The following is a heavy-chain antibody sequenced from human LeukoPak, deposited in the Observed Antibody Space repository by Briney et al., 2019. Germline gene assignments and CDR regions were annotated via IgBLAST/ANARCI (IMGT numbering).Heavy chain of an antibody. CDR1: GGSISSYY. Sequence: KPSETLSLTCTGSGGSISSYYWGWLRQPPGKGLEGIGYIYYGGSTNYNPSLKSRVTISVDTSKNQFSLKLSSVTAADTAVYYCARGCSSTSCFDYWGQGTLVTVSS. V-gene: IGHV4-59*01. D-gene: IGHD2-2*01. CDR3: ARGCSSTSCFDY. CDR2: IYYGGST. J-gene: IGHJ4*02.